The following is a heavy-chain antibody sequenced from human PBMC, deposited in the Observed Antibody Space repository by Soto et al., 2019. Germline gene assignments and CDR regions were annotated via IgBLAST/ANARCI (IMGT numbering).Heavy chain of an antibody. Sequence: PGGSLRLSCAASGFTFSSYAMHWVRQAPGKGLEWVAVISYDGSNKYYADSVKGRFTISRDNSKNTLYLQMNSLRAEDTAVYYCAKAYYYDSSGYYSYDYYYGMDVWGQGTTVTVSS. V-gene: IGHV3-30-3*01. CDR1: GFTFSSYA. CDR2: ISYDGSNK. CDR3: AKAYYYDSSGYYSYDYYYGMDV. D-gene: IGHD3-22*01. J-gene: IGHJ6*02.